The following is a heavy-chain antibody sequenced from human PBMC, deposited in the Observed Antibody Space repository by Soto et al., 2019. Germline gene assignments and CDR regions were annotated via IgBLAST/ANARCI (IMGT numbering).Heavy chain of an antibody. J-gene: IGHJ5*02. CDR2: IYYSGST. Sequence: SETLSLTCTVSGGSISSSSYYWGWISKPPGKGLEWIGSIYYSGSTYYNPSLKSRVTISVDTSKNQFSLKLSSVTAADTAVYYCARDRLNYYDSSGYYYRWFDPWGQGTLVTAPQ. D-gene: IGHD3-22*01. CDR1: GGSISSSSYY. V-gene: IGHV4-39*07. CDR3: ARDRLNYYDSSGYYYRWFDP.